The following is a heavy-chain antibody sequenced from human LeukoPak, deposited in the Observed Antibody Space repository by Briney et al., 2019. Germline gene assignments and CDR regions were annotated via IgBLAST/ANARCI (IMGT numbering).Heavy chain of an antibody. D-gene: IGHD1-20*01. Sequence: ASVKVSCKASGYTFTGYYMHWVRQAPGHGLEWMGRINPNSGGTNYAQKFQGRVTMTRDTSISTAYMEMSRLRSDDTAVYYCASSPIITGTTDWFDPWGQGTLVTVSS. CDR2: INPNSGGT. CDR3: ASSPIITGTTDWFDP. J-gene: IGHJ5*02. V-gene: IGHV1-2*06. CDR1: GYTFTGYY.